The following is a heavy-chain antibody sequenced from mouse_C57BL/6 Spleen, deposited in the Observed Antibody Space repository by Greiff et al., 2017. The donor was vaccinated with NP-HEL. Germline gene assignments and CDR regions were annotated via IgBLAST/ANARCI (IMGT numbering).Heavy chain of an antibody. D-gene: IGHD1-1*01. CDR1: GYSFTDYN. Sequence: VQLQQSGPELVKPGASVKISCKASGYSFTDYNMNWVKQSHGKSLEWIGVIYPNYGATSYNRKFKGKATLTADKSSSTAYMQLSSLTSEDSAVYFCARAYVGSSPYGAMDYWGQGTSVTVSS. CDR2: IYPNYGAT. CDR3: ARAYVGSSPYGAMDY. J-gene: IGHJ4*01. V-gene: IGHV1-39*01.